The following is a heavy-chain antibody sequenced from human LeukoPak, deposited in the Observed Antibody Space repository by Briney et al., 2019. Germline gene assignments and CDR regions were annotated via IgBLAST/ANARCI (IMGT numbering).Heavy chain of an antibody. CDR1: GFTFSIYG. CDR3: AKGFGSADY. CDR2: MRYDGSDK. D-gene: IGHD6-19*01. Sequence: GGSLRLSCVGSGFTFSIYGIHWVRQAPDKGLEWVAFMRYDGSDKYCADSVKGRFTISRDNSKSTLYLQMNSLRVEDTAVYYCAKGFGSADYWGRGTLVTVSS. J-gene: IGHJ4*02. V-gene: IGHV3-30*02.